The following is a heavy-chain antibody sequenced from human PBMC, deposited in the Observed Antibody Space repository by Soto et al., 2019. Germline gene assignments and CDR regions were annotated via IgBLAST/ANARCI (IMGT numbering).Heavy chain of an antibody. CDR2: INHSGST. Sequence: TSETLSLTCAVYGGSFSGYYWSWIRQPPGKGLEWIGEINHSGSTNYNPSLKSRVTISVDTSKNQFSLNLSSVTAADTAVYYCARDRLMATAGTARHYFGLDVWGQGTTVTVSS. CDR3: ARDRLMATAGTARHYFGLDV. CDR1: GGSFSGYY. J-gene: IGHJ6*02. V-gene: IGHV4-34*01. D-gene: IGHD5-18*01.